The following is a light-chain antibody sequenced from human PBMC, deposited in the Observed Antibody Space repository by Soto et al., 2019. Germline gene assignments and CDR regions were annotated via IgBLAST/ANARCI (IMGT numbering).Light chain of an antibody. Sequence: EIVLTQSPGTLSLSTEERATLSCRASQSVSSSYLAWYQQKPGQAPRLLIYGASTRATGIPARFSGSGSGTEFTLTISSLQSEDFAVYYCQQYNNWPPVTFGQGSKVDI. V-gene: IGKV3-15*01. CDR1: QSVSSSY. CDR2: GAS. J-gene: IGKJ1*01. CDR3: QQYNNWPPVT.